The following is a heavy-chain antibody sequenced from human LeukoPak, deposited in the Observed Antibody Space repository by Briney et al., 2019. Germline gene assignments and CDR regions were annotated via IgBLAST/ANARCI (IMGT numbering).Heavy chain of an antibody. CDR2: TSYDGGNE. Sequence: PGGSLRLSRVVSGFTFSRYDMHWVRQAPGKGLEWVAVTSYDGGNEIYADSVKGRFTISRDNSKNTLYLQMNSLRAEDTAVYYCAKNHDSNSYHTDDAFDLWGQGTLVTVSS. D-gene: IGHD1-14*01. V-gene: IGHV3-30*04. CDR3: AKNHDSNSYHTDDAFDL. J-gene: IGHJ3*01. CDR1: GFTFSRYD.